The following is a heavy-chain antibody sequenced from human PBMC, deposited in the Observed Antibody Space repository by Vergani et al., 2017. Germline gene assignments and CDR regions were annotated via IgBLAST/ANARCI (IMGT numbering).Heavy chain of an antibody. Sequence: QVQLVESGGGVVQPGGSLRLSCAASGFTFSSYGMHWVRQAPGKGLEWVAFIRYDGSNKYYADSVKGRFTISRDNSKNTLYLQMNSLRAEDTAVYYCAKSPHMVQWLAIGMDVWGPGTTVTVSS. J-gene: IGHJ6*02. V-gene: IGHV3-30*02. CDR1: GFTFSSYG. CDR3: AKSPHMVQWLAIGMDV. D-gene: IGHD6-19*01. CDR2: IRYDGSNK.